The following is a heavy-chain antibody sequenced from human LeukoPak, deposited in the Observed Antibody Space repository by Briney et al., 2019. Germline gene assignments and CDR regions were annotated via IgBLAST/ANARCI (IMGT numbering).Heavy chain of an antibody. J-gene: IGHJ6*04. CDR3: AELGITMIGGV. Sequence: GGSLRLSCAASGFTFSSYEMNWVRLAPGEGLEWVSYISESGSAIYYADSVKGRFTISRDNAKNSLYLQMNSLRAEDTAVYYCAELGITMIGGVWGKGTTVTISS. CDR2: ISESGSAI. V-gene: IGHV3-48*03. CDR1: GFTFSSYE. D-gene: IGHD3-10*02.